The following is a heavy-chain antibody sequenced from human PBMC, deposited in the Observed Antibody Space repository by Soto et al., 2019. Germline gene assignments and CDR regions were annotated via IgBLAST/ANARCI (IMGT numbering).Heavy chain of an antibody. V-gene: IGHV5-10-1*01. Sequence: EVQLVQSGAELKRPGESLRISCKDSGYSFTNYWMSWVRQTPGKGLEWMGRIDPANSQTTYSPSYEGHVTFSVDKSIRTGHPAVGPLQGSGHGIYFCGGPGPGGGTLEEWGPGTPVTVSS. J-gene: IGHJ4*02. CDR2: IDPANSQT. CDR1: GYSFTNYW. CDR3: GGPGPGGGTLEE. D-gene: IGHD1-1*01.